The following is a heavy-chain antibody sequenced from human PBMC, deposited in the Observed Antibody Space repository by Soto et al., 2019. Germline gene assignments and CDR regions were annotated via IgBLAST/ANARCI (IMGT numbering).Heavy chain of an antibody. CDR1: GFSIGSNNW. D-gene: IGHD1-26*01. J-gene: IGHJ4*02. Sequence: SETLSLTCAVSGFSIGSNNWWGWIRQPPGKGLEWIGYIYYSGSTYYNPSLKSRVTISVGTSKNQFSLKLSSVTAADTAVYYCARVEWELLHFDYWGQGTLVTVSS. CDR3: ARVEWELLHFDY. CDR2: IYYSGST. V-gene: IGHV4-28*01.